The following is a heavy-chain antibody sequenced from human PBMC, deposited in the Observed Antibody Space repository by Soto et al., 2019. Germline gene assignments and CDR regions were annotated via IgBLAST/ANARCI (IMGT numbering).Heavy chain of an antibody. Sequence: GGSLRLSCAASGFTFSSYAMSWVRQAPGKGLEWVSAISGSGGSTYYADSVKGRFTISRDNSKNTLYLQMNSLRAEDTAVYYCAKDGRLIAADGRWGYYGMDVWGQGTTVTVYS. CDR2: ISGSGGST. CDR3: AKDGRLIAADGRWGYYGMDV. D-gene: IGHD6-13*01. V-gene: IGHV3-23*01. J-gene: IGHJ6*02. CDR1: GFTFSSYA.